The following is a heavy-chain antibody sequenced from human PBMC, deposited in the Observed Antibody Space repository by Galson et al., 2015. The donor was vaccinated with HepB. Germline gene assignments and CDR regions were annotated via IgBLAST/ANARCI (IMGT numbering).Heavy chain of an antibody. CDR2: ISWNSGSI. CDR3: AKDIGHYYDSSRIDY. J-gene: IGHJ4*02. Sequence: SLRLSCAASGFTFDDYAMHWVRQAPGKGLEWVSGISWNSGSIGYADSVKGRFTISRDNAKNSLYLQMNSLRAEDTALYYCAKDIGHYYDSSRIDYWGQGTLVTVSS. V-gene: IGHV3-9*01. D-gene: IGHD3-22*01. CDR1: GFTFDDYA.